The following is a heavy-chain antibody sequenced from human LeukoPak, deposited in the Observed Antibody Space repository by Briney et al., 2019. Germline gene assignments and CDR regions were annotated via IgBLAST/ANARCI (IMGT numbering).Heavy chain of an antibody. CDR3: ARRSYDGSGYYYVDY. CDR1: GGSISSSGYY. V-gene: IGHV4-39*01. J-gene: IGHJ4*02. Sequence: PSETLSLTCTVSGGSISSSGYYWGWIRQPPGKGLEWIGSISSGGSTHYIPSLKSRVTISVDTSKNQFSLKLSSVTAADTAVYYCARRSYDGSGYYYVDYWGQGTLVTFSS. D-gene: IGHD3-22*01. CDR2: ISSGGST.